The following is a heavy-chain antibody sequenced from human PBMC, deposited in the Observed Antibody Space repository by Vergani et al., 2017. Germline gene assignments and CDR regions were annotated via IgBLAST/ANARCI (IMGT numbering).Heavy chain of an antibody. D-gene: IGHD3-10*01. Sequence: QVQLQESGPGLVKPSETLSLTCTVSGGSISSYYWSWIRQPPGKALEWIGYIYYSGSTNYNPSLKSRVTISVDTSKNQFALKLSSVTAADTAVYYSGGTMVRGVMQSPDRIYYYGMDVWGQGTTVTVSS. V-gene: IGHV4-59*01. CDR3: GGTMVRGVMQSPDRIYYYGMDV. J-gene: IGHJ6*02. CDR2: IYYSGST. CDR1: GGSISSYY.